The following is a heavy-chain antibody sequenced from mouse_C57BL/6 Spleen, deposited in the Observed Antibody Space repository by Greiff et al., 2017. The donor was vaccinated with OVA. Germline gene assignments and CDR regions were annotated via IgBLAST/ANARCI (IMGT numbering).Heavy chain of an antibody. V-gene: IGHV1-55*01. D-gene: IGHD1-1*01. CDR3: AREGYYGSSCGGCFGV. CDR2: IYPGSGST. J-gene: IGHJ1*03. CDR1: GYTFTSYW. Sequence: QVQLQQPGAELVKPGASVKMSCKASGYTFTSYWIPWVKQRPEQGLEWIGDIYPGSGSTNYNEKFKSKATLTVDTSSSTAYMQLSSLTSEDSAVYYCAREGYYGSSCGGCFGVWGTGATVTVSS.